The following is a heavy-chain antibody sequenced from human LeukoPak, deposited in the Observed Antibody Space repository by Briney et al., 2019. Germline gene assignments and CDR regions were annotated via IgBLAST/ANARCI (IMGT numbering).Heavy chain of an antibody. CDR1: GVSISTNNYY. D-gene: IGHD6-6*01. Sequence: SETLSLTCTVSGVSISTNNYYWGWIRQPPGQGLEWIGSGFYSGNTYFNPSLRSRVTISVDTSKNQFSLKMNSVTAADTAVYYCAREHRSSKYFDSWGQGALIIVSS. J-gene: IGHJ4*02. CDR2: GFYSGNT. V-gene: IGHV4-39*02. CDR3: AREHRSSKYFDS.